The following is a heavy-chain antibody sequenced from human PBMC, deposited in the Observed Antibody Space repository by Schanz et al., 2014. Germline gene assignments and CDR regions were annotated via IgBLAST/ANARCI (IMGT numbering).Heavy chain of an antibody. V-gene: IGHV3-74*02. J-gene: IGHJ3*02. Sequence: EVQLVESGGGAVRPGGSLRLSCAASGFTLSSYCMHWVRQVPGKGLEWVSCTNGDGTNAKYADSVKGRFTISRDNAKKTLSLQMISLRAEDTAIYFCTRSYYDFSWGSYRFRAFDIWGQGTTVIVSS. CDR1: GFTLSSYC. CDR2: TNGDGTNA. D-gene: IGHD3-16*02. CDR3: TRSYYDFSWGSYRFRAFDI.